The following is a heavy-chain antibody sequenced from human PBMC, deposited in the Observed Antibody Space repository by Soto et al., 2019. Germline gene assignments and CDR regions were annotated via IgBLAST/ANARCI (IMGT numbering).Heavy chain of an antibody. D-gene: IGHD6-19*01. J-gene: IGHJ4*02. CDR3: AKTYSSGAIAHS. V-gene: IGHV3-23*01. CDR1: GFTFINYV. Sequence: EVQLLESGGGLVQPGGSLRLSCSASGFTFINYVMRWVRQAPGKGLEWVSSISGTGDSTYYADSVRGRFTVSRDNSKNTLYLQMNSLGAEDTAIYYCAKTYSSGAIAHSWGQGTLVTVSS. CDR2: ISGTGDST.